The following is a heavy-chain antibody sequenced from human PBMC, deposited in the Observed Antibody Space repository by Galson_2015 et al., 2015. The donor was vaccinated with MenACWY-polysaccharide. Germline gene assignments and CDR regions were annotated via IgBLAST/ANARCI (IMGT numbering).Heavy chain of an antibody. J-gene: IGHJ4*02. Sequence: SVKVSCKASGYTFTMFGISWVRQAPGQGPECMGWISAYNGNTKFAQKFQGRGTMTTDTSTSTAYMELRSLRSDDTAVYYCARDRGDYGSVNYFDYWGQGTLVTVSS. V-gene: IGHV1-18*01. CDR1: GYTFTMFG. D-gene: IGHD4-17*01. CDR2: ISAYNGNT. CDR3: ARDRGDYGSVNYFDY.